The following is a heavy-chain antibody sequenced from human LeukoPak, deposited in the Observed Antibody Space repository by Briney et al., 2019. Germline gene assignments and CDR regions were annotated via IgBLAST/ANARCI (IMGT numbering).Heavy chain of an antibody. CDR1: GFTFSSYG. D-gene: IGHD2-21*02. CDR2: ISYGGSNK. Sequence: SGGSLRLSCAASGFTFSSYGMHWVRQAPGKGLEWVAVISYGGSNKYYTDSVKGRFTISRDNSKNTLYLQMNSLRAEDTAVYYCAKDRVEVTYFDYWGQGNLVTVSS. CDR3: AKDRVEVTYFDY. J-gene: IGHJ4*02. V-gene: IGHV3-30*18.